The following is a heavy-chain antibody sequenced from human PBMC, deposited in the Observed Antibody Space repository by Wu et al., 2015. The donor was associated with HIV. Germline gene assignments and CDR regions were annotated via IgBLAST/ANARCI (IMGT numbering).Heavy chain of an antibody. CDR2: FDPEDGET. D-gene: IGHD3-3*01. V-gene: IGHV1-24*01. CDR3: ARGDYANYDFWSAYPSY. Sequence: QVQVEQSGAEVKKPGASLKVSCKVSGYTLADLSIQWVRQAPGKGLEWMGGFDPEDGETIYSQKFQGRLTMTGDTSKDTGYMDLSSLRSEDTAVYYCARGDYANYDFWSAYPSYWGQGTLVTVSS. J-gene: IGHJ4*02. CDR1: GYTLADLS.